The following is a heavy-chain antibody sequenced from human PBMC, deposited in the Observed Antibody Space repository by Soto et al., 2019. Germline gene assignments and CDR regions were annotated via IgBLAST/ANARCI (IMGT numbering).Heavy chain of an antibody. D-gene: IGHD2-15*01. V-gene: IGHV4-31*03. J-gene: IGHJ6*02. CDR3: ARVLPSHGEGYGMDV. Sequence: QVQLQESGPGLVKPSQTLSLTCTVSGGSISSGGYYWSWIRQHPGKGLEWIRYIYYRGSTYYNPSLKSRVTISVDTSKNQFARKLGSVTAADTAVYYCARVLPSHGEGYGMDVCGQGTTVTVSS. CDR1: GGSISSGGYY. CDR2: IYYRGST.